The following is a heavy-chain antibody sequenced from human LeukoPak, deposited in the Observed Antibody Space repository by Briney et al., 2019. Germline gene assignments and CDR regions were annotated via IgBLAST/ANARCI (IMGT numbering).Heavy chain of an antibody. CDR3: AKVVVGSGWYSYGMDV. Sequence: GGSLRLSCAASGFTFSNYAMSWVRQAPGKGLEWVSAISGSGGSTYYADSVKGRFTISRDNSKNTLYLQMNSLRAEDTAVYYCAKVVVGSGWYSYGMDVWGQGTTVTVSS. D-gene: IGHD6-19*01. J-gene: IGHJ6*02. CDR1: GFTFSNYA. V-gene: IGHV3-23*01. CDR2: ISGSGGST.